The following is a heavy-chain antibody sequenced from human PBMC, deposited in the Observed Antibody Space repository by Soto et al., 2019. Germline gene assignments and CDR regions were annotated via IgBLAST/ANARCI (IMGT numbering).Heavy chain of an antibody. V-gene: IGHV1-69*08. D-gene: IGHD1-1*01. CDR1: GGTFSSYT. CDR2: IIPILGIA. CDR3: SRELDQYYYYGMDV. Sequence: QVQLVQSGAEVKKPVSSVKVSCKASGGTFSSYTISWVRQAPGQGREWMGRIIPILGIANYAQKFQGRVTITADKSTSTAYMGLGSLRSEDTAVYYCSRELDQYYYYGMDVWGQGTTVTVSS. J-gene: IGHJ6*02.